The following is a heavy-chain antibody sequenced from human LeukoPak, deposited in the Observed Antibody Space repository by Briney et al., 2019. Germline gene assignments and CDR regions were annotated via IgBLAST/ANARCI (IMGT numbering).Heavy chain of an antibody. CDR1: GYTFTSYG. CDR3: ARDGGYCSSTSCPPRAYNWFDP. D-gene: IGHD2-2*01. CDR2: ISAYNGNT. V-gene: IGHV1-18*01. J-gene: IGHJ5*02. Sequence: ASVKVSCKASGYTFTSYGISWVRQAPGQGLEWMGWISAYNGNTNYAQKLQGRVTMTTDTSTSTAYMELRSLRSDDTAVYYCARDGGYCSSTSCPPRAYNWFDPWGQGTLVTVSS.